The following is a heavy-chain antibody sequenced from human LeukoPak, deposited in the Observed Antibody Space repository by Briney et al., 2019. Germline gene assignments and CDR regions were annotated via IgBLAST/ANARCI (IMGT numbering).Heavy chain of an antibody. Sequence: ASVKVSCKASGGTFSSYAISWVRQAPGQGLEWMGGIIPIFGTANYAQKFQGRVTITADESTSTAYMELSSLRSEDTAVYYCARARYCSSANCYAHPNWFDPWGQGTLVTDFS. J-gene: IGHJ5*02. D-gene: IGHD2-2*01. CDR2: IIPIFGTA. V-gene: IGHV1-69*13. CDR3: ARARYCSSANCYAHPNWFDP. CDR1: GGTFSSYA.